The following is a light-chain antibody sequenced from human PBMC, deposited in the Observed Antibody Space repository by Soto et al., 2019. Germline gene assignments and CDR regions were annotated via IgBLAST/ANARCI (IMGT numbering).Light chain of an antibody. CDR3: RQHKSYPWT. V-gene: IGKV3-15*01. CDR1: QSVSTN. CDR2: PAP. J-gene: IGKJ1*01. Sequence: EIVMTQSPGTLSLSPGERATLSCRASQSVSTNLAWYQQIPGQAPRRLIYPAPTWPTGIPARFSGSGSGTEFTLTISSLQPEDFATYYCRQHKSYPWTCCQGTDVDIK.